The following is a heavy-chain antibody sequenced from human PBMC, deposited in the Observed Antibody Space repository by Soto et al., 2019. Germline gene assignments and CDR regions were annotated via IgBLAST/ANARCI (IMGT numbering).Heavy chain of an antibody. Sequence: PGGSLRLSCAASGFSFTDYYMIWIRQASGKGLVWVSYIAPGDSHIYYADSVKGRFTISRDNAQNSVYLQMSSLKDEDTAFYSCGWHLRVALRFVHFCGQGTLVTVSS. J-gene: IGHJ4*02. CDR2: IAPGDSHI. CDR3: GWHLRVALRFVHF. CDR1: GFSFTDYY. D-gene: IGHD3-16*01. V-gene: IGHV3-11*01.